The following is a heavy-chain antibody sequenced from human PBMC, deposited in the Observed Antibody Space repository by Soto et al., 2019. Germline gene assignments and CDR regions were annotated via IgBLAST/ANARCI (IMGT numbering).Heavy chain of an antibody. CDR1: GFSFSSFA. V-gene: IGHV3-48*03. Sequence: GGSLRLSCEASGFSFSSFAMNWVRQAPGRGLEWVSYISDDGASIYYADSLKGRFTISRDNAKNSLSLQMNNLRAEDTAVYYCARENSVQAWLHHFDHWGLGTLVTV. D-gene: IGHD5-18*01. CDR3: ARENSVQAWLHHFDH. CDR2: ISDDGASI. J-gene: IGHJ4*02.